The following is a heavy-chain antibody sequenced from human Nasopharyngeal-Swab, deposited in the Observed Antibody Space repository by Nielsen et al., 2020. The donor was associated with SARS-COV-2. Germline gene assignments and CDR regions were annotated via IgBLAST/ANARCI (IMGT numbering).Heavy chain of an antibody. CDR2: TYHSGST. D-gene: IGHD3-3*01. J-gene: IGHJ5*02. V-gene: IGHV4-59*01. CDR3: AREHIIGNWFDP. Sequence: QAPGKGLEWNGSTYHSGSTNNNPSLKRRVTITVDTSKNQVSMTLTSVTAADTAVYYFAREHIIGNWFDPWGQGTLVTVSS.